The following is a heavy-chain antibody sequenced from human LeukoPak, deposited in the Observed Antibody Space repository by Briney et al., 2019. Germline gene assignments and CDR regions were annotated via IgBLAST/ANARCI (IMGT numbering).Heavy chain of an antibody. J-gene: IGHJ6*02. CDR1: GFTFSDYP. CDR2: MTTSGSAI. CDR3: ARYIAVAGSHYFYGMDV. Sequence: GGSLRLSCAASGFTFSDYPMNWVRQAPGKGLEWVSSMTTSGSAIYYADSVKGRFTISRDNAKNSLYLHMSSLRAEDTAVYYCARYIAVAGSHYFYGMDVWGQGTTVTVSS. V-gene: IGHV3-48*01. D-gene: IGHD6-19*01.